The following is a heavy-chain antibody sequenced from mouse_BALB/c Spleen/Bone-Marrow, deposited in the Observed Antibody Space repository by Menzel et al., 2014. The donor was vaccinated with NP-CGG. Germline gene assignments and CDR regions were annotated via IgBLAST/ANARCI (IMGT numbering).Heavy chain of an antibody. CDR1: GFDFSRYW. CDR3: ARLHYYGYGTY. V-gene: IGHV4-1*02. CDR2: INPDSSTI. J-gene: IGHJ3*01. D-gene: IGHD1-2*01. Sequence: EVKLMESGDGLVQPGGSLKLSCAASGFDFSRYWMSWVRQAPGKGLEWIGEINPDSSTINYTPSLKDKFIISRDNAKNTLYLQMSKVRSEDTALYYCARLHYYGYGTYWGQGTLVTVSA.